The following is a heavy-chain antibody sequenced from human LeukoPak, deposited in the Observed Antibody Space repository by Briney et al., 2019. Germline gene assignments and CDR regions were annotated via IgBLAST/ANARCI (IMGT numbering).Heavy chain of an antibody. J-gene: IGHJ6*02. CDR1: GFTFDDYA. D-gene: IGHD2-2*02. Sequence: GGSLRLSCAASGFTFDDYAMHWVRQAPGKGLEWVSGISWNSGSIGYADSVKGRFTISRDNAKNSLYLQMNSLRAEDTAAYYCARERYCSSTSCYTVYYYGMDVWGQGTTVTVSS. CDR3: ARERYCSSTSCYTVYYYGMDV. V-gene: IGHV3-9*01. CDR2: ISWNSGSI.